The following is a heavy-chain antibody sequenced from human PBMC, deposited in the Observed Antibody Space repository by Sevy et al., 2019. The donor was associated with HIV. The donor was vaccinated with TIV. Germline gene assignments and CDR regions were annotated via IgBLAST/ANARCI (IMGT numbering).Heavy chain of an antibody. D-gene: IGHD3-3*01. V-gene: IGHV4-39*01. Sequence: SETLSLTCTVSGGSISSSSYYWGWIRQPPGKGLERIGSIYYSGSTYYNPSLKSRVTISVDTSKNQFSLKLSSVTAADTAVYYCARLTFLNYRYYDFWSGLFDYWGQGTLVTVSS. CDR2: IYYSGST. CDR1: GGSISSSSYY. J-gene: IGHJ4*02. CDR3: ARLTFLNYRYYDFWSGLFDY.